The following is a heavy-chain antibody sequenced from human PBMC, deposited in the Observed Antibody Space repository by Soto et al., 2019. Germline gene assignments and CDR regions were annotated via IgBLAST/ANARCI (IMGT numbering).Heavy chain of an antibody. CDR2: IYYSGSA. J-gene: IGHJ6*02. V-gene: IGHV4-59*12. Sequence: QVQLQESGPGLEKPSETLYLTCTVSGGSISSYYWSWIRQPPGKGLEWIGYIYYSGSANYNPSLRSRVIISIDTSKKQCSLELSYVTVADTAVYYCARVEPHTQFFYYHAIDAWGQRTTLTVSS. CDR1: GGSISSYY. CDR3: ARVEPHTQFFYYHAIDA.